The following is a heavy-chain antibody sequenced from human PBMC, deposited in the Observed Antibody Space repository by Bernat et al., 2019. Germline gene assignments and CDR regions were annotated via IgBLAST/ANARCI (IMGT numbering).Heavy chain of an antibody. CDR3: AASYGDYRDFDY. CDR1: GFTFSDHY. J-gene: IGHJ4*02. V-gene: IGHV3-72*01. Sequence: EVQLVESGGDLVQPGGSLILSCAASGFTFSDHYMDWVRQAPGKGLEWVGRTRNKANSNTTEYAASVKRRFTIARDASKNSLYLQMNSLKTEDTALYYCAASYGDYRDFDYWGQGALVTVSS. D-gene: IGHD4-17*01. CDR2: TRNKANSNTT.